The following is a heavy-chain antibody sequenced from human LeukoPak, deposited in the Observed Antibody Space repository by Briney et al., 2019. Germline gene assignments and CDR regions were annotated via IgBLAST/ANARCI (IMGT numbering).Heavy chain of an antibody. CDR1: GFTFSSYW. V-gene: IGHV3-48*04. J-gene: IGHJ4*02. CDR2: ISSSGSTI. D-gene: IGHD6-19*01. CDR3: ARDVSSGLDY. Sequence: PGGSLRLSCAASGFTFSSYWLNWIRQAPGKGLEWVSYISSSGSTIYYADSVKGRFTISRDNAKNSLYLQMNSLRAEDTAVYYCARDVSSGLDYWGQGTLVTVSS.